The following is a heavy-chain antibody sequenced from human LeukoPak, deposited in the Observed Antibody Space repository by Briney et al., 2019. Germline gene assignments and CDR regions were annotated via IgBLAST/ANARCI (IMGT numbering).Heavy chain of an antibody. CDR3: ARSRYSSSWYTVGGYYYMDV. J-gene: IGHJ6*03. CDR2: IYTSGST. V-gene: IGHV4-4*09. D-gene: IGHD6-13*01. CDR1: GGSISSYY. Sequence: SETLSLTCTVSGGSISSYYWSWIRQPPGKGLEWNGYIYTSGSTNYNPSLKSRVTISVDTSKNQFSLKLSSVTAADTAVYYCARSRYSSSWYTVGGYYYMDVWGKGTTVTVSS.